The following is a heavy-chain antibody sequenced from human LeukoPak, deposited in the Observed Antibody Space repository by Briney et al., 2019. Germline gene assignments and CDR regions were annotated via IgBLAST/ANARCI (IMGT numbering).Heavy chain of an antibody. Sequence: PGGSLRLSCAASGFTFSSYSMNWVRQAPGKGLEWVSSISSSSSYIYYADSVKGRFSISRDNAKNSLYLQMNSLRAEDTAVYFCARGDIVVVVAALHAFDIWGQGTTVTVSS. CDR3: ARGDIVVVVAALHAFDI. J-gene: IGHJ3*02. CDR1: GFTFSSYS. CDR2: ISSSSSYI. D-gene: IGHD2-15*01. V-gene: IGHV3-21*01.